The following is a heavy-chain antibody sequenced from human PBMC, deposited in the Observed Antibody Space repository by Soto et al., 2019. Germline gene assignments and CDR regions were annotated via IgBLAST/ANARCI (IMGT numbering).Heavy chain of an antibody. CDR1: GWSFSGYY. V-gene: IGHV4-34*01. CDR3: ARGRDYYDSSGYWNSNFDY. Sequence: XETLSLTCFVDGWSFSGYYWRWIRQPPGRGLEWIGEINHSGSTNYNPSLKSRVTISVDTSKNQFSLKLSSVTAADTAVYYCARGRDYYDSSGYWNSNFDYWGQGTLVTVSS. J-gene: IGHJ4*02. D-gene: IGHD3-22*01. CDR2: INHSGST.